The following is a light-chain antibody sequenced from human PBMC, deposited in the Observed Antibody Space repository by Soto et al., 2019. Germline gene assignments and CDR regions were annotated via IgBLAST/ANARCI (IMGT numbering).Light chain of an antibody. Sequence: IVLTQSPGTLSLSPGERATLSCRASQSVSSFLARYQHKPGQAPRLLIYGASSRATGIPDSFSGSGSGTDFTLTISRLEPEDFAVYYCQQYATSPKLTFGGGTKVEIK. CDR2: GAS. J-gene: IGKJ4*01. CDR3: QQYATSPKLT. CDR1: QSVSSF. V-gene: IGKV3-20*01.